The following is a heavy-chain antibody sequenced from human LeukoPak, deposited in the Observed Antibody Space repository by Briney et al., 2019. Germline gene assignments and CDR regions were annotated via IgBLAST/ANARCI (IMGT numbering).Heavy chain of an antibody. D-gene: IGHD2/OR15-2a*01. CDR1: GFTFSTYW. J-gene: IGHJ6*02. CDR2: INQDESEK. Sequence: PGGSLRLSCAASGFTFSTYWMSWVRQAPGKGLEWVANINQDESEKYYVDSVKGRFTISRDNAKNSLYLQMNSLRAEDTAVYYCARVRVSSYYGMDIWRQGATVTVS. V-gene: IGHV3-7*05. CDR3: ARVRVSSYYGMDI.